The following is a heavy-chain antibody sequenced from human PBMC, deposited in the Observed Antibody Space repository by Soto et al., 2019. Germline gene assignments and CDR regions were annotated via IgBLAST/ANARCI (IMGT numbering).Heavy chain of an antibody. V-gene: IGHV4-31*03. Sequence: PSETLSLTCTVSGGSISSGGYYWSWIRQHPGKGLEWIGYIYYSGSTYYNPSLKSRVTISVDTSKNQFSLKLSSVTAADTAVYYCARVISTTIFGVVIKPPRNNWFDPWGQGTLVTVSS. J-gene: IGHJ5*02. D-gene: IGHD3-3*01. CDR3: ARVISTTIFGVVIKPPRNNWFDP. CDR2: IYYSGST. CDR1: GGSISSGGYY.